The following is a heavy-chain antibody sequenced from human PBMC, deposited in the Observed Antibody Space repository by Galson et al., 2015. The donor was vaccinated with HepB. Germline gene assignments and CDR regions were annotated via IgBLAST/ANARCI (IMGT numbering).Heavy chain of an antibody. Sequence: SLRLSCAASGFTFSSYAMHWVRQAPGKGLEWVAVISYDGSNKYYADSVKGRFTISRDNSKNTLYLQMNSLRAEDTAVYYCARAGSPGYSSSWYYFDYWGQGTLVTVSS. CDR3: ARAGSPGYSSSWYYFDY. V-gene: IGHV3-30*04. CDR1: GFTFSSYA. J-gene: IGHJ4*02. CDR2: ISYDGSNK. D-gene: IGHD6-13*01.